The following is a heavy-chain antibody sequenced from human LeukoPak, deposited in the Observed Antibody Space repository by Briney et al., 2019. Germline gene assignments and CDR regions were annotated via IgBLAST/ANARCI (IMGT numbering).Heavy chain of an antibody. CDR2: IYSGGTT. CDR3: ARVGHYGSGSCFES. CDR1: GFTVDGNY. J-gene: IGHJ4*02. V-gene: IGHV3-53*01. D-gene: IGHD3-10*01. Sequence: GGTLRLSCVASGFTVDGNYMSWVRQAPGKGLEWVSVIYSGGTTYYADSVKGRFTISRDNSKNTLYLHMNSRRAEDTGVYYCARVGHYGSGSCFESWGQGTLVTVSS.